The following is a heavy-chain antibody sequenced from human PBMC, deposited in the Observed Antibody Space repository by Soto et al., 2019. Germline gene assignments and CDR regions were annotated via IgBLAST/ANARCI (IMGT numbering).Heavy chain of an antibody. D-gene: IGHD3-3*01. J-gene: IGHJ3*02. Sequence: GGSLRLSCAASGFTFSSYGMHWVRQAPGKGLEWVSAISGSGGSTYYADSVKGRFTISRDNSKNTLYLQMNSLRAEDTAVYYCAKGGRVLRFLEPQSGAFDIWGQGTMVTVSS. V-gene: IGHV3-23*01. CDR3: AKGGRVLRFLEPQSGAFDI. CDR2: ISGSGGST. CDR1: GFTFSSYG.